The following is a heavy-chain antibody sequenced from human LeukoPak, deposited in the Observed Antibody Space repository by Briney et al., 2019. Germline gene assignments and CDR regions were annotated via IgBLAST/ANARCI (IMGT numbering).Heavy chain of an antibody. CDR1: GFTFSSYG. CDR2: IRYDGSNK. J-gene: IGHJ6*02. D-gene: IGHD3-10*02. V-gene: IGHV3-30*02. Sequence: PGGSLRLSCAASGFTFSSYGMHWVRQAPGKGLEWVAFIRYDGSNKYYADSVKGRFTISRDNSKNTLYLQMNSLRAEDTAVYYCARVFRVRYYYYGMDVWGQGTTVTVSS. CDR3: ARVFRVRYYYYGMDV.